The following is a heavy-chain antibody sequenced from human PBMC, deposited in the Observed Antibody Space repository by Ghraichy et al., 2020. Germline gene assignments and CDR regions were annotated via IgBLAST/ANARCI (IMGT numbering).Heavy chain of an antibody. Sequence: ETLSLTCVVSGGSISNYYWSWIRQPAGKGLEWIGRIFTSGSDTYNPSLRSRVTMSVDMSKNQFSLKLTSLTAADTAVYYCGRDGPYDSSGYTDYWGRGTLVTVSS. CDR1: GGSISNYY. J-gene: IGHJ4*02. D-gene: IGHD3-22*01. CDR3: GRDGPYDSSGYTDY. V-gene: IGHV4-4*07. CDR2: IFTSGSD.